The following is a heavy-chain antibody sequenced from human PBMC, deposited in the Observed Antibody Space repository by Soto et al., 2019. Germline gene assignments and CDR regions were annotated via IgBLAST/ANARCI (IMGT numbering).Heavy chain of an antibody. CDR3: ARDDEYDDNGLDY. CDR2: RVNHGGRK. D-gene: IGHD1-1*01. V-gene: IGHV3-33*01. J-gene: IGHJ4*02. CDR1: GFLFSRFG. Sequence: QVQLVESGGGVVQPGTSLRLSCAAFGFLFSRFGMHWVRQAPGKGLEWVAVRVNHGGRKDYADSVMGRFTISRDNSRDTFFLEMSSLRVEGTAICYCARDDEYDDNGLDYWGQGTLVTVSS.